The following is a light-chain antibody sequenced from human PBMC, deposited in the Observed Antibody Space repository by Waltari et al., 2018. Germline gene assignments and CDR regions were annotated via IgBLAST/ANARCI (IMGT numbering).Light chain of an antibody. CDR2: RNN. V-gene: IGLV1-47*01. CDR3: AAWDDSVSVSGWV. CDR1: NSNIGSFY. J-gene: IGLJ3*02. Sequence: QSVLTQPPSVSGTPGQRVPISCSGSNSNIGSFYVYCYQQVPGPAPKLHIYRNNRRPSGVPDRFSGSKSGTSASLAISGLRSEDEADYYCAAWDDSVSVSGWVFGGGTKLTVL.